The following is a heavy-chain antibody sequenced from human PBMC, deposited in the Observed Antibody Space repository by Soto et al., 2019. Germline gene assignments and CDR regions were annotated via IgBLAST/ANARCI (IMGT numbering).Heavy chain of an antibody. Sequence: GGSLRLSCAASGFTFSSYAMNWVRQPPGKGLEWVASITSSSSYIYYEDSLKGRFTISRDNAKNSLVLQLDSLRAEDTAVYFCVRARSTDSRPDYWGQGALVTVSS. D-gene: IGHD3-22*01. CDR3: VRARSTDSRPDY. CDR2: ITSSSSYI. J-gene: IGHJ4*02. V-gene: IGHV3-21*01. CDR1: GFTFSSYA.